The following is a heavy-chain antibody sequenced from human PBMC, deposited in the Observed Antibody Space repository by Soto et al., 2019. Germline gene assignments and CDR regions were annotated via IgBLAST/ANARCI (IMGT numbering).Heavy chain of an antibody. CDR1: GYTFTSYG. Sequence: GASVKVSCKASGYTFTSYGISWVRQAPGQGLEWMGWISAYNGNTNYAQKLQGRVTMTTDTSTSTAYMELRSLRSDDTAVYYCARDFGVAAAGTDPPYFDYWGQGTLVTVSS. CDR3: ARDFGVAAAGTDPPYFDY. J-gene: IGHJ4*02. V-gene: IGHV1-18*01. D-gene: IGHD6-13*01. CDR2: ISAYNGNT.